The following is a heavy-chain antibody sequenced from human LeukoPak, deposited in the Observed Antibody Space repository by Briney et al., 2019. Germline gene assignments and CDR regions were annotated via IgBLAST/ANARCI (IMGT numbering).Heavy chain of an antibody. CDR3: ARGVVVTAHFDY. J-gene: IGHJ4*02. V-gene: IGHV1-2*02. Sequence: VASVKVSCKASGYTFTGYYMHWVRQAPGQGLEWMGWINPNSGGTNYAQKLQGRVTMTTDTSTSTAYMELRSLRSDDTAVYYCARGVVVTAHFDYWGQGTLVTVSS. CDR2: INPNSGGT. CDR1: GYTFTGYY. D-gene: IGHD2-21*02.